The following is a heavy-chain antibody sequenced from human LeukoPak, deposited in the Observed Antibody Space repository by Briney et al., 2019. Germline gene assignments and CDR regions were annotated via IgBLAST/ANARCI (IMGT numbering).Heavy chain of an antibody. J-gene: IGHJ6*02. CDR2: IIPILGIA. CDR3: ARTPEGYCSSTSCQPTDYYYYYGMDV. Sequence: ASVKVSCKASGYTFTGYYMHWVRQAPGQGLEWMGRIIPILGIANYAQKFQGRVTITADKSMSTAYMELSSLRSEDTAVYYCARTPEGYCSSTSCQPTDYYYYYGMDVWGQGTTVTVSS. CDR1: GYTFTGYY. V-gene: IGHV1-69*02. D-gene: IGHD2-2*01.